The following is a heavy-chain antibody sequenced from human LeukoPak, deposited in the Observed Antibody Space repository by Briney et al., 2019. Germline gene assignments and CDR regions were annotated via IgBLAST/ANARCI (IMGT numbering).Heavy chain of an antibody. V-gene: IGHV4-30-4*07. J-gene: IGHJ6*03. Sequence: SQTLSLTCAVSGGSISSGGYSWSWIRQPPGKGLEWIGYIYYSVNTYYSPSLKSRVTISVDTSKNQFSLKLSSVTAADTAVYYCAQHDYYYYYMDVWGKGTTVTVSS. CDR3: AQHDYYYYYMDV. CDR1: GGSISSGGYS. D-gene: IGHD5-18*01. CDR2: IYYSVNT.